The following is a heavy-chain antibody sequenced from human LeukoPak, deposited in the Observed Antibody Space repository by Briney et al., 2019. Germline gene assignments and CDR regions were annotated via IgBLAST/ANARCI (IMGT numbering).Heavy chain of an antibody. D-gene: IGHD3-22*01. CDR2: INPNSGGT. CDR1: GYTFTGYY. Sequence: ASVKVSCKASGYTFTGYYMHWVRQAPGQGLEWMGWINPNSGGTNYAQKFQGRVTMTRDTSISTAYMELRSLRSDDTAVYYCARGLTHRMYYSEGGDAFDIWGQGTMVTVSS. J-gene: IGHJ3*02. CDR3: ARGLTHRMYYSEGGDAFDI. V-gene: IGHV1-2*02.